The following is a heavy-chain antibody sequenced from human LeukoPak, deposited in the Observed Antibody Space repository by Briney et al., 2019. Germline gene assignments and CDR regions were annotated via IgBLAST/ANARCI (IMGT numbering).Heavy chain of an antibody. Sequence: PGGSLRLSCAASGFTLSSYAMSWVRQAPGKGLEWVSAISDTGNTYHADSVKGRFTISRDSSKNTLFLQMNRLRPEDAAVYYCAKAPVTTCRGALCYPFDYWALGTLVTVSS. CDR2: ISDTGNT. V-gene: IGHV3-23*01. CDR1: GFTLSSYA. J-gene: IGHJ4*02. CDR3: AKAPVTTCRGALCYPFDY. D-gene: IGHD2-15*01.